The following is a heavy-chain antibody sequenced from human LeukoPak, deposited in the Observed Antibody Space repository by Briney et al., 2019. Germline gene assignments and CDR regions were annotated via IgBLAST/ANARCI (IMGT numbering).Heavy chain of an antibody. V-gene: IGHV3-15*01. Sequence: GGSLRLSCAASGFTFSNAWMSWVRQAPGKGLEWVGRIKSKSDGGTTDYAAPVKGRFTISRDDSKNTLYLQMNSLKTEDTAVYYCNWFSMIVVVITDWGQGTLVTVSS. CDR1: GFTFSNAW. CDR3: NWFSMIVVVITD. J-gene: IGHJ4*02. D-gene: IGHD3-22*01. CDR2: IKSKSDGGTT.